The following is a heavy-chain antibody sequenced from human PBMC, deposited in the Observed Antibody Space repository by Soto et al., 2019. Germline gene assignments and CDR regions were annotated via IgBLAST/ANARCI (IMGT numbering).Heavy chain of an antibody. J-gene: IGHJ4*02. CDR3: ARDYGSGSRYFDH. Sequence: QVQLQESGPGLVKPSQTLSLTCTVSGGSISSGDYHWSWIRQPPGKGLEWIGYIYNSGSTYYNPSLKSRVIISVDTPKNQFSLKLTSMTAADTAVYYCARDYGSGSRYFDHWGQGTLVTVSS. D-gene: IGHD3-10*01. V-gene: IGHV4-30-4*01. CDR2: IYNSGST. CDR1: GGSISSGDYH.